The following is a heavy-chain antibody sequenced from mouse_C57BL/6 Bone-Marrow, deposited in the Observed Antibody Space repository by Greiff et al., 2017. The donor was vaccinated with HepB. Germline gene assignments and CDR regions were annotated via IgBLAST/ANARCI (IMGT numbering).Heavy chain of an antibody. CDR3: ARSDYYGSSYWYFDV. D-gene: IGHD1-1*01. V-gene: IGHV1-80*01. J-gene: IGHJ1*03. CDR1: GYAFSSYW. Sequence: QVQLQQSGAELVKPGASVKISCKASGYAFSSYWMNWVKQRPGKGLAWIGQIYPGDGDTNYNGKFKGKATLTADKSSSTAYMQRSSLPSEDSAVYFCARSDYYGSSYWYFDVWGTGTTVTVSS. CDR2: IYPGDGDT.